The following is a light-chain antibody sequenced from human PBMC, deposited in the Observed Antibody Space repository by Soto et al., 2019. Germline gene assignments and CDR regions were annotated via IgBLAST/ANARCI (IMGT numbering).Light chain of an antibody. CDR3: QHYYNWPRT. J-gene: IGKJ1*01. CDR2: GAS. V-gene: IGKV3-15*01. CDR1: QSVSSN. Sequence: EIVMTQSPATLSVSPGERATLSCRASQSVSSNLDWYQQKPGQAPRLLIYGASTRAIGIPARFSGSGSGTEFTLTIRSLQSEDFAVYYCQHYYNWPRTFGQGTKVEIK.